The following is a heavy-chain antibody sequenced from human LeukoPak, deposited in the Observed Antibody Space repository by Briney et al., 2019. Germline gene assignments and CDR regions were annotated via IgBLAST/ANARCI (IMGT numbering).Heavy chain of an antibody. CDR3: ARDSDIVVVVAATPPQGFDP. CDR2: INPSDDST. J-gene: IGHJ5*02. CDR1: GYTFNSSY. Sequence: ASVKLSCKASGYTFNSSYMHWVRQAPGQGLEWMGIINPSDDSTRYAQKFQGRVTMTKDTSTNTVYMHLSSLSSDDTAVYYCARDSDIVVVVAATPPQGFDPWGQGTLVTVSS. V-gene: IGHV1-46*02. D-gene: IGHD2-15*01.